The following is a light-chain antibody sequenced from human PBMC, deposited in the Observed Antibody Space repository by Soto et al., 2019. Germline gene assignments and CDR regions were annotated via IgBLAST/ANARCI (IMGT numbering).Light chain of an antibody. CDR2: GAS. CDR1: QSVNSN. Sequence: EIMMTQSPVTLSVSPGERATLSCRASQSVNSNLAWYPQKPCHAPRLLIYGASTRATSIPASFIGTESGTEFTLTASGFQPDDFEVYCCHQYTIWPFTFCP. V-gene: IGKV3-15*01. CDR3: HQYTIWPFT. J-gene: IGKJ3*01.